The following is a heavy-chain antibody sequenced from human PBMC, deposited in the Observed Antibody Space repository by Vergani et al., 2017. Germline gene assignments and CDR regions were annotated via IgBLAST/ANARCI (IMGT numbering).Heavy chain of an antibody. D-gene: IGHD3-3*01. Sequence: EVQLVESGGGLVKPGGSLRLSCAASGFTFSNAWMSWVRQAPGKGLEWVGRIKSKTDGGTTDYAAPVKGRFTISRDDSKNTLYLQMNSLKTEDTAVYYCTSIFGVVMDAFDIWGQGTMVTVSS. J-gene: IGHJ3*02. CDR2: IKSKTDGGTT. CDR1: GFTFSNAW. CDR3: TSIFGVVMDAFDI. V-gene: IGHV3-15*01.